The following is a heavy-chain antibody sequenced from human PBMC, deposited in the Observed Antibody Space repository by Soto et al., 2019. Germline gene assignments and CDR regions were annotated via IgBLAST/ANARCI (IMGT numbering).Heavy chain of an antibody. D-gene: IGHD5-12*01. J-gene: IGHJ2*01. Sequence: QVQLVESGGGVVQPGRSLRLSCAASGFTFSSYGMHWVRQAPGKGLEWVAVIWYDGSNKYYADSVKGRFTISRDNSKNTLYLQMNSLRAEDMAVYYCASDSLVDTISLDLWGRGALVTVFS. CDR1: GFTFSSYG. V-gene: IGHV3-33*01. CDR3: ASDSLVDTISLDL. CDR2: IWYDGSNK.